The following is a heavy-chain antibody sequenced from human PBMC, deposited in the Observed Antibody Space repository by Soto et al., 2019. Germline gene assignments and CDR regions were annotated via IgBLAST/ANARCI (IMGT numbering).Heavy chain of an antibody. Sequence: GGSLRLSCAASGFTFSSYAMHWVRQAPGKGLEWVAVISYDGSNKYYADSVKGRFTISRDNSKNTLYLQMNSLRAEDTAVYYCARDRLLLWFGELGYYFDYWGQGTLVTVSS. CDR1: GFTFSSYA. D-gene: IGHD3-10*01. CDR2: ISYDGSNK. CDR3: ARDRLLLWFGELGYYFDY. J-gene: IGHJ4*02. V-gene: IGHV3-30-3*01.